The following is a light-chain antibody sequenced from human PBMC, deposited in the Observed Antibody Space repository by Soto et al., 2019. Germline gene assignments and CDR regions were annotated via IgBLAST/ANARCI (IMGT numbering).Light chain of an antibody. Sequence: QSALTQPRSVSGSPGQSVTISCTGTSSDVGGYNYVSWYRQHPGKAPKLMIYDVSKRPSGVPDRFSGSKSGNTASLTISGLQAEDEADYYCCSYAGSYTWVFVTGTKPTVL. V-gene: IGLV2-11*01. CDR1: SSDVGGYNY. J-gene: IGLJ1*01. CDR3: CSYAGSYTWV. CDR2: DVS.